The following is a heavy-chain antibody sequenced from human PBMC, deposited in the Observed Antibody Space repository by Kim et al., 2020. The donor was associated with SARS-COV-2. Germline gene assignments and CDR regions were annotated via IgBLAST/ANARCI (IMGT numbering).Heavy chain of an antibody. CDR2: IYPDDSDA. CDR1: GYSFTNYW. V-gene: IGHV5-51*01. J-gene: IGHJ4*02. Sequence: GGSLKISCKGSGYSFTNYWIGWVRQMPGKGLEWVAFIYPDDSDARYCPSFQGQVTISVDKSISTVFLQWSSLKASDSAMYYCARRRGTGSYYRGGHDFWGQGTLVTVSS. CDR3: ARRRGTGSYYRGGHDF. D-gene: IGHD1-26*01.